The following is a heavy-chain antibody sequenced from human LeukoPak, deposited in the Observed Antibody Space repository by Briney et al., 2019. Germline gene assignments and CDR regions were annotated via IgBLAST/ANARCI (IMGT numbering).Heavy chain of an antibody. D-gene: IGHD1-26*01. CDR3: ARAXRGGWELLPAVYFDY. CDR1: GGSISSYY. J-gene: IGHJ4*02. V-gene: IGHV4-59*01. Sequence: PSETLSLTCTVSGGSISSYYWSWIRQPPGKGLEWIGYIYYSGSTNYNPSLKSRVTISVDTSKNQFSLKLSSVTAADTAVYYCARAXRGGWELLPAVYFDYWGQGTLVTVSS. CDR2: IYYSGST.